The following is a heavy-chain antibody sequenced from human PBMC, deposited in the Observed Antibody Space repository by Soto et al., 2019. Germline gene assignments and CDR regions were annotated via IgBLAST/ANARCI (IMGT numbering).Heavy chain of an antibody. CDR3: TRHAYSGSFRGVWFDP. CDR1: GFTFSGSA. CDR2: IRSKANSYAT. V-gene: IGHV3-73*01. J-gene: IGHJ5*02. Sequence: GGSLRLSCAASGFTFSGSAMHWVRQASGKGLEWVGRIRSKANSYATAYAASVKGRFTISRDDSKNTAYLQMNSLKAEDTAVYYCTRHAYSGSFRGVWFDPWGQGTLVTVSS. D-gene: IGHD1-26*01.